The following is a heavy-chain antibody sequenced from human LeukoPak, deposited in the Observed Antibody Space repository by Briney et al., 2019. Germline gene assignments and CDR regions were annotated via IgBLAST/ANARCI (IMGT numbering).Heavy chain of an antibody. CDR3: ARDHPAARGDY. D-gene: IGHD3-10*01. CDR2: INTDGSST. J-gene: IGHJ4*02. V-gene: IGHV3-74*01. CDR1: GFTFSSYW. Sequence: GGSLRLSCAASGFTFSSYWMDWVRQAPGKGLMWVSRINTDGSSTGYADSVKGRFTISRDNAKNTLYPQMNSLRAEDTAVYYCARDHPAARGDYWGQGTLVTVSS.